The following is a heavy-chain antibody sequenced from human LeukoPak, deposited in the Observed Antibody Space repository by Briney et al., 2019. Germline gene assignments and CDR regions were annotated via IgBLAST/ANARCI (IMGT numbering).Heavy chain of an antibody. CDR3: ARPSIAAAGGAFDI. V-gene: IGHV1-2*02. CDR2: INPKRGDT. CDR1: GYTFTGYY. Sequence: ASVKVSCKASGYTFTGYYMHWVRQAPGQGLEWMGWINPKRGDTNYAQKFQGRVTMTGDTSISTVYMELRSLRSDDTAVYYCARPSIAAAGGAFDIWGQGTMVTVSS. J-gene: IGHJ3*02. D-gene: IGHD6-13*01.